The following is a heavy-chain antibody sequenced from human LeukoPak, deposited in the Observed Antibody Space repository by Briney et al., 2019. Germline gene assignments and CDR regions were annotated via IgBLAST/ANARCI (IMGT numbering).Heavy chain of an antibody. D-gene: IGHD6-13*01. V-gene: IGHV3-74*01. J-gene: IGHJ4*02. CDR3: ARGYSTYYFDY. CDR2: INSDGSST. Sequence: PGGSLRLSCAASGFSFSSYWIHWVRQAPGKELVWVSRINSDGSSTSYADSVKGRFTISRDNAKNTLYLQMNSLRAEDRAVYYCARGYSTYYFDYWGQGTLVTVSS. CDR1: GFSFSSYW.